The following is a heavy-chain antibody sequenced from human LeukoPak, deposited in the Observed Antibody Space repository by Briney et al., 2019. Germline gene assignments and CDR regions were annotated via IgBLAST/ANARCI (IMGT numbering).Heavy chain of an antibody. CDR3: ARDSAMVSYYYGMDV. V-gene: IGHV4-59*01. D-gene: IGHD5-18*01. J-gene: IGHJ6*02. Sequence: SETLSLTCTVSGGSISSYYWSWIRQPPGKGLEWIGYIYYSGSTSYNPSLKSRVTISVDTSKNQFSLKLSSVTAADTAVYYCARDSAMVSYYYGMDVWGQGTTVTVSS. CDR1: GGSISSYY. CDR2: IYYSGST.